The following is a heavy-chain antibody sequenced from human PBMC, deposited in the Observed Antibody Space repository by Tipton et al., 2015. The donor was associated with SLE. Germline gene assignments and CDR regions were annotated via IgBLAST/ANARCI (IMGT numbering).Heavy chain of an antibody. J-gene: IGHJ5*02. V-gene: IGHV1-18*01. CDR2: ISGYNGNT. D-gene: IGHD2-2*03. CDR3: ARDGYCSSISCYPNWLDP. Sequence: QSGPEVKKPGASVKVSCKASGYTFISYGISWVRQAPGQGLEWMGWISGYNGNTNYAEKLQGRVTMTTDTSTSTAYMELRSLRSDDTAVYYCARDGYCSSISCYPNWLDPWGPGTLVTVSS. CDR1: GYTFISYG.